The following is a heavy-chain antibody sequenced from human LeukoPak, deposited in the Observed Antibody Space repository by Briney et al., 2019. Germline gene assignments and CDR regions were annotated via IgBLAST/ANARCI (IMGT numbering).Heavy chain of an antibody. V-gene: IGHV1-18*01. J-gene: IGHJ4*02. CDR3: ARDSRDWGELQVDY. CDR2: ISAYNGNT. CDR1: GYTFTSYG. Sequence: GASVKVSCKASGYTFTSYGISWVRQAPGQGLEWMGWISAYNGNTNYAQKLQGRATMTTDTSTSTAYMELRSLRSDDTAVYYCARDSRDWGELQVDYWGQGTLVTVSS. D-gene: IGHD1-26*01.